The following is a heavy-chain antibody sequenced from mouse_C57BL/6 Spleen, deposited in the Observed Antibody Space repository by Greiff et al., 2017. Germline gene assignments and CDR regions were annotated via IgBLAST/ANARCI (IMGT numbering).Heavy chain of an antibody. CDR1: GFSFTSYG. D-gene: IGHD2-1*01. Sequence: QVQLKQSGPGLVQPSQCLSITCTVSGFSFTSYGVHWVRQSPGKGLEWLGVIWRGGSTDYNAAFISRLSISKDNSKSQVFFKMNSLQADDTAIYYCAGYGNLYAMDYWGQGTSVTVSS. CDR3: AGYGNLYAMDY. V-gene: IGHV2-2*01. J-gene: IGHJ4*01. CDR2: IWRGGST.